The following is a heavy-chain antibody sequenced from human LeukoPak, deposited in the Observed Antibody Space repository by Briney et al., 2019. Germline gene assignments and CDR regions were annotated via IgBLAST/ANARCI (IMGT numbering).Heavy chain of an antibody. D-gene: IGHD2-2*02. Sequence: SQTLSLTCAISGDSVSSNSAAWNWIRQSPSRGLEWLGRTYYRSKWYNDYAVSVKSRITINPDTSKNQFSLQLNSVTPEDTAVYYCARAESYCSSTSCYTPWDYWGQGTLVTVSP. V-gene: IGHV6-1*01. CDR2: TYYRSKWYN. J-gene: IGHJ4*02. CDR3: ARAESYCSSTSCYTPWDY. CDR1: GDSVSSNSAA.